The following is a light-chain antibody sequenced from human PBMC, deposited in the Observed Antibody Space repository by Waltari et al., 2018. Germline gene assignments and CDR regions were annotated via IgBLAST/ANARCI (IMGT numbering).Light chain of an antibody. Sequence: DIQMTQSPSTLSASVGDRVTITCRASQSISTLLAWFQQKPGNPPKLLIYKTFNLERGVPSRFSGSGSGTEFTLTITSLQPDDFATYYCQQYSSSSMLSFGQGTKLEIK. V-gene: IGKV1-5*03. CDR1: QSISTL. J-gene: IGKJ2*03. CDR2: KTF. CDR3: QQYSSSSMLS.